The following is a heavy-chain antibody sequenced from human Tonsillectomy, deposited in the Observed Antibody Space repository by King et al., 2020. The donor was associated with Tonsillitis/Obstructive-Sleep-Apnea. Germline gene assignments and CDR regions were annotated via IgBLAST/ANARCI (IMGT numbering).Heavy chain of an antibody. CDR1: GYTFTNKY. Sequence: QLVQSGAEVKKPGASVKVSCKASGYTFTNKYIHWVRQAPGQGLEWMGIINPSGASTNYARKFQDRVTMTRDTSTSTVYMELSSLRSEDTAVYYCTRSKATIRIQGAPPAAFDLWGQGTMVTVSS. D-gene: IGHD5-12*01. J-gene: IGHJ3*01. CDR2: INPSGAST. CDR3: TRSKATIRIQGAPPAAFDL. V-gene: IGHV1-46*01.